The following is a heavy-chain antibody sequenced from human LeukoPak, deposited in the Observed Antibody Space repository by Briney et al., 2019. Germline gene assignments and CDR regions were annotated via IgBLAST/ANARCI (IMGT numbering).Heavy chain of an antibody. CDR3: AKDRCSNGVGCYYYYMDV. D-gene: IGHD2-8*01. V-gene: IGHV3-23*01. CDR2: ISGSGGST. CDR1: GFTFSSYA. Sequence: GGSLRLSCAASGFTFSSYAMSWVRQAPGKGLEWVSAISGSGGSTYYADSVKGRFTISRDNSKNTLYLQMNSLRAEDTAVYYCAKDRCSNGVGCYYYYMDVWGKGTTVTISS. J-gene: IGHJ6*03.